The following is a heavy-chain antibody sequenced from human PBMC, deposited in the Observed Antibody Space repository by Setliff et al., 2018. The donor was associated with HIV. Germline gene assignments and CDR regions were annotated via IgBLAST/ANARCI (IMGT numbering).Heavy chain of an antibody. V-gene: IGHV4-31*02. CDR1: GGSISSGAYY. Sequence: SETLSLTCTVSGGSISSGAYYWTWIRQHPGKGLEWIGYIYYSGITHYNPSLKSRVTISVDTSKNQFSLNLNSVTVADTAVYYCARGATLLPGYSDRWEYFYMDVWGKGTTVTVSS. D-gene: IGHD5-12*01. J-gene: IGHJ6*03. CDR2: IYYSGIT. CDR3: ARGATLLPGYSDRWEYFYMDV.